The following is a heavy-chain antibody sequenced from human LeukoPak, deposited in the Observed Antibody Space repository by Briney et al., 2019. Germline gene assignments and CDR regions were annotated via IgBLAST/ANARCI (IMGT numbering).Heavy chain of an antibody. D-gene: IGHD5-18*01. J-gene: IGHJ6*04. CDR1: VYPFTAYF. CDR2: INPNSGGT. Sequence: ASVKVSCMASVYPFTAYFIYWVRQAPGQGLEWIGWINPNSGGTNSAQKFQDRVTMTRDTSISSVYMELSSLRSDDTAVYYCAKSGYGFGYGWDVAVWGKGTTVTVSS. V-gene: IGHV1-2*02. CDR3: AKSGYGFGYGWDVAV.